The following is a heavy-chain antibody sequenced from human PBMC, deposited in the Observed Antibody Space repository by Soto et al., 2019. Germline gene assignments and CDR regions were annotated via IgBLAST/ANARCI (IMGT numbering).Heavy chain of an antibody. CDR3: ARHLILGPHYYYGMDV. CDR1: GYNFTNYW. V-gene: IGHV5-10-1*01. Sequence: EVQLVQSGAEVKKPGESLRISCKGSGYNFTNYWITWVRQVPGKGLEWMGRIDPSDSWINYSPSFQGHVTISADKSISTAYLQWSSLKASDTAMYYCARHLILGPHYYYGMDVWGQVTTVTVSS. CDR2: IDPSDSWI. D-gene: IGHD2-15*01. J-gene: IGHJ6*02.